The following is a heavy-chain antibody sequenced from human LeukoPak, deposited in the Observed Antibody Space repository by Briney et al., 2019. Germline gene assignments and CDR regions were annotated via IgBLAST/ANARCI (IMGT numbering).Heavy chain of an antibody. CDR2: IIPTFGTA. D-gene: IGHD3-22*01. CDR1: GGTFSSYA. CDR3: ARGGRYYDSSGYLDY. Sequence: SVKVSCKASGGTFSSYAISWVRQAPGQGLEWMGGIIPTFGTANYAQKFQGRVTITADESTSTAYMELSSLRSEDTAVYYCARGGRYYDSSGYLDYWGQGTLVTVSS. J-gene: IGHJ4*02. V-gene: IGHV1-69*13.